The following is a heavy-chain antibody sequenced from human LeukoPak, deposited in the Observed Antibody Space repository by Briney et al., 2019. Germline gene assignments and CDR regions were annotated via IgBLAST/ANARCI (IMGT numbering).Heavy chain of an antibody. Sequence: PSETLSLTCTVSGGSISSYYWSWIRQPPGKGLEWIGEINHSGSTNYNPSLKSRVAISVDTSKNQFSLKLSSVTAADTAVYYCARGDGGYEPFDYWGQGTLVTVSS. CDR1: GGSISSYY. V-gene: IGHV4-34*01. J-gene: IGHJ4*02. D-gene: IGHD5-12*01. CDR2: INHSGST. CDR3: ARGDGGYEPFDY.